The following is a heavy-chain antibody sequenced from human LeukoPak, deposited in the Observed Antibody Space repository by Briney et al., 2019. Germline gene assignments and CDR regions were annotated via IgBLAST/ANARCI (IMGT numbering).Heavy chain of an antibody. J-gene: IGHJ6*02. V-gene: IGHV1-2*04. CDR1: GYTFTGYY. CDR3: ARSCDYYGSGSYYRGGMDV. Sequence: ASVKVSCKASGYTFTGYYMHWVRQAPGQGLEWMGWINPNSGGTNYAQKFQGWVTMTRDTSISTAYMELSRLRSDDTAVYYCARSCDYYGSGSYYRGGMDVWGQGTTVTVSS. D-gene: IGHD3-10*01. CDR2: INPNSGGT.